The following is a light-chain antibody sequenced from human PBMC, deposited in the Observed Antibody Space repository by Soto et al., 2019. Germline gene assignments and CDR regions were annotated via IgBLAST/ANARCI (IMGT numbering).Light chain of an antibody. Sequence: QSVLTQPPSASGTPGQRVTISCSGSSSNIGSNTVNWYQQLPGTAPKLLIYSNNQRPSWVPDRFSGSKSGTSAALAISGLQYEDEADYYCAAWDDSLNGAVFGGGTKLTVL. CDR3: AAWDDSLNGAV. J-gene: IGLJ2*01. CDR1: SSNIGSNT. CDR2: SNN. V-gene: IGLV1-44*01.